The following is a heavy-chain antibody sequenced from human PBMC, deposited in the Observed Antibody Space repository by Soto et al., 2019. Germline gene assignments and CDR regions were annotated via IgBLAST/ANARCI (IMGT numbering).Heavy chain of an antibody. CDR2: IYYSGST. V-gene: IGHV4-61*01. D-gene: IGHD5-18*01. Sequence: SETLSLTCTVSGGSVSSGSYYWSWIRQPPGKGLEWIGYIYYSGSTNYNPSLKSRVTISVDTSKNQFSLKLSSVTAADTAVYYSAREKREVDTASDVWGQGTTVTVSS. CDR3: AREKREVDTASDV. J-gene: IGHJ6*02. CDR1: GGSVSSGSYY.